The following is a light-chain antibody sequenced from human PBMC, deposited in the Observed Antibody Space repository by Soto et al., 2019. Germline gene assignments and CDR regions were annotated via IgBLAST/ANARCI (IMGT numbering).Light chain of an antibody. V-gene: IGLV1-40*01. CDR1: TSNIGAGYD. CDR2: LNT. CDR3: QSYDTSLTGSWV. Sequence: QSVLTQPPSVSGAPGQRVTISCTGTTSNIGAGYDVHWYQQLPGTAPKLLIFLNTHRPSGVPDRFSGSKSGPSASLAITGLQAEDEADYYCQSYDTSLTGSWVFGGGTQLTVL. J-gene: IGLJ3*02.